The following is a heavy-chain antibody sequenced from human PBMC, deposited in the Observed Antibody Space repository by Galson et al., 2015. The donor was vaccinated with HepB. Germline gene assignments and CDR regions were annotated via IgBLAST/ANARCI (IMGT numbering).Heavy chain of an antibody. CDR1: KVRFSDAW. CDR2: IKSKTDGGTT. V-gene: IGHV3-15*01. J-gene: IGHJ4*02. CDR3: TTDFYDILTAAFDY. D-gene: IGHD3-9*01. Sequence: SLRLSCAGSKVRFSDAWMSWVRQAPGKGLEWVGRIKSKTDGGTTHYAAPVKGRFTISRDDSKNTLYLQMNSLKIEDTAVYYCTTDFYDILTAAFDYWGRGTLVTVSS.